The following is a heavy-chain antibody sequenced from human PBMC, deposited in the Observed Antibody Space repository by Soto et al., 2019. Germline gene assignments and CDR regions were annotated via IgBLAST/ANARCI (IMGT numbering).Heavy chain of an antibody. CDR3: ARDVSQRGLRSDYYYGMDV. CDR1: GGSISSYY. J-gene: IGHJ6*02. CDR2: IYYSGST. D-gene: IGHD4-17*01. Sequence: SETLSLTCTVSGGSISSYYWSWIRQPPGKGLEWIGYIYYSGSTNYNPSLKSRVTISVDTSKNQFSLKLSSVTAADTAVYYCARDVSQRGLRSDYYYGMDVWGQGTTVTVSS. V-gene: IGHV4-59*01.